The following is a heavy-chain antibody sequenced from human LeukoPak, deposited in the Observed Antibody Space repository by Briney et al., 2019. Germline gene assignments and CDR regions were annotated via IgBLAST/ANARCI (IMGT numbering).Heavy chain of an antibody. CDR3: ARRRRGYCSSTSCYFLDY. J-gene: IGHJ4*02. Sequence: SETLSLTCAVSGGSISSSNWWSWVRQPPGKGLEWIGEIYHSGSTNYNPSLKSRVTISVDKSKNQFSLKLSSVTAADTAVYYCARRRRGYCSSTSCYFLDYWGQGTLVTVSS. D-gene: IGHD2-2*01. CDR2: IYHSGST. CDR1: GGSISSSNW. V-gene: IGHV4-4*02.